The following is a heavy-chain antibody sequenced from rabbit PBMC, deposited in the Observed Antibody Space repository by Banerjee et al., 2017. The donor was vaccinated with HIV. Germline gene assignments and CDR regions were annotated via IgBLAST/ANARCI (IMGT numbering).Heavy chain of an antibody. CDR2: IYTDSGRT. D-gene: IGHD4-1*01. J-gene: IGHJ4*01. CDR1: GFDFSRDA. Sequence: QEQLEESGGGLVKPEGSLTLTCKASGFDFSRDAMCWVRQAPGKGLEWIGCIYTDSGRTYHASWVNGRFTISLDNAQNTVFLQMTSLTYADTATYFCARDSGWGDLNLWGPGTLVTVS. CDR3: ARDSGWGDLNL. V-gene: IGHV1S47*01.